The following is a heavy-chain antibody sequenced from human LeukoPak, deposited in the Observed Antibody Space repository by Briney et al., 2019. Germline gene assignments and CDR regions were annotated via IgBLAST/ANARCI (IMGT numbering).Heavy chain of an antibody. CDR2: IYTSGST. V-gene: IGHV4-61*02. Sequence: SETLSLTCTVSGGSISSGSYYWSWIRQPAGKGLEWIGRIYTSGSTYYNPSLKSRVTISVDTSKNQFSLKLSSVTAADTAVYYCAGEWGSADFWGQGTLVTVSS. D-gene: IGHD7-27*01. CDR1: GGSISSGSYY. J-gene: IGHJ4*02. CDR3: AGEWGSADF.